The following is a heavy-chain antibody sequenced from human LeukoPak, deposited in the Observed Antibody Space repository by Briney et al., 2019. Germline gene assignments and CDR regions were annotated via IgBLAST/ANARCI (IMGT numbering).Heavy chain of an antibody. D-gene: IGHD6-19*01. Sequence: SETLSLTCTVAGGSISGSYYYWGWIRQPPGKGLEWIGSVYDSGNTYYNPSLESRVTISEDTSKNQFSLRLRSVTAADTAVYYCARDNRYVSGWYPGVFDFWGQGTLVTVSS. CDR1: GGSISGSYYY. CDR3: ARDNRYVSGWYPGVFDF. J-gene: IGHJ4*02. V-gene: IGHV4-39*07. CDR2: VYDSGNT.